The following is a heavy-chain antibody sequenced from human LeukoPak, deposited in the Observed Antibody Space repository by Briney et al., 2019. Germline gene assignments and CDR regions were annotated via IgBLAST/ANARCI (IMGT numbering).Heavy chain of an antibody. J-gene: IGHJ4*02. CDR3: ARGGPYEYVWGNYRPFDY. V-gene: IGHV1-2*06. D-gene: IGHD3-16*02. CDR2: INPNSGGT. Sequence: ASVTVSCTASGYTFTVYYMHWVRQAPGQGLEWMGRINPNSGGTNYAQKFQGRVTMTRDTSISTAYMELSRLRSDDTAVFYCARGGPYEYVWGNYRPFDYWDQGTLVTVSS. CDR1: GYTFTVYY.